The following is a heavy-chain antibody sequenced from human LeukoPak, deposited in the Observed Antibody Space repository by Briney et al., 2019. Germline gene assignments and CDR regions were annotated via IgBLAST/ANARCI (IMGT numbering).Heavy chain of an antibody. CDR2: INPNSGGT. CDR3: ARPRRGVAPADFDY. J-gene: IGHJ4*02. D-gene: IGHD2-15*01. CDR1: GYTFTGYY. Sequence: AASVKVSCKASGYTFTGYYMHWVRQAPGQGLEWMGWINPNSGGTNYAQKFQGRVTMTRDTSISTAYMELSRLRSDDTAVYYCARPRRGVAPADFDYWGQGTLVTVSS. V-gene: IGHV1-2*02.